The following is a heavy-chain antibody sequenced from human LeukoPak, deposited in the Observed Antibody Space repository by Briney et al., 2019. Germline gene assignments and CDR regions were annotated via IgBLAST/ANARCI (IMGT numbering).Heavy chain of an antibody. Sequence: AASVKVSCKASGYTFTGYYMHWVRQAPGQGLEWMGWINPNSGGTNYAQKFQGRVTMTRDTSISTAYMELSRLRSDDTAVYYCARSTVMTNWFDPWGQGTLVTVSS. D-gene: IGHD3-22*01. CDR2: INPNSGGT. CDR1: GYTFTGYY. J-gene: IGHJ5*02. CDR3: ARSTVMTNWFDP. V-gene: IGHV1-2*02.